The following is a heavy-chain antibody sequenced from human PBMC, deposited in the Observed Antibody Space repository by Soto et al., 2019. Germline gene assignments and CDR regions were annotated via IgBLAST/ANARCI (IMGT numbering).Heavy chain of an antibody. CDR3: ASHRYDLGTHLDY. CDR1: GFTFSSYA. V-gene: IGHV3-23*01. Sequence: EVQLLESGGGLVQPGGSLRLSCAASGFTFSSYAMSWVRQAPGKGLEWVSAISGSGGSAYYADSVKGRFTISRDNSKNTLYLQMNSLRAEDTAVYYCASHRYDLGTHLDYWGQGTLVTVSS. CDR2: ISGSGGSA. D-gene: IGHD3-3*01. J-gene: IGHJ4*02.